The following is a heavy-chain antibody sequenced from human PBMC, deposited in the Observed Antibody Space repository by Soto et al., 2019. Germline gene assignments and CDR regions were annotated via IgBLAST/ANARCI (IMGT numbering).Heavy chain of an antibody. Sequence: QVQLQQWGAGLLKPSETLSLTCAVYGGSFSGYYWSWIRQPPGKGLEWIGEINHSGSTNYNPSLKSRVTISVDTSKNQFSLKLSSVTAADTAVYYCARGSRGYSGYDPINFDYWGLGTLVTVSS. CDR1: GGSFSGYY. V-gene: IGHV4-34*01. CDR2: INHSGST. CDR3: ARGSRGYSGYDPINFDY. J-gene: IGHJ4*02. D-gene: IGHD5-12*01.